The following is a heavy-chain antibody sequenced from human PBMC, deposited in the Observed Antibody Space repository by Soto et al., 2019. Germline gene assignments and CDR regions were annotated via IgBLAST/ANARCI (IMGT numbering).Heavy chain of an antibody. CDR2: ISGSGGST. D-gene: IGHD5-18*01. CDR3: AKYLLPADSYGSEYYYGMDF. J-gene: IGHJ6*04. Sequence: GGSLRLSCAASGFTFSSYAMSWVRQAPGKGLEWVSAISGSGGSTYYADSVKGRITISRDNSKNTLYLQMNSLRAEDTAVYYCAKYLLPADSYGSEYYYGMDFWGKGTTVTVAS. CDR1: GFTFSSYA. V-gene: IGHV3-23*01.